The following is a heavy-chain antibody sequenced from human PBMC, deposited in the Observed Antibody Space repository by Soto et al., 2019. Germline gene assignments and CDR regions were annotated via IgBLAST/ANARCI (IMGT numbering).Heavy chain of an antibody. Sequence: SETLSLTCTVAGGSVFSSSSLWVWIRQSPGKGLEWLGQIFYTGTTYYNPSLGSRITMSVDSSKSLFSLRLSSVTAADTALYYSARLGAINELRGPWYKIEQWGRGILVTVSS. CDR3: ARLGAINELRGPWYKIEQ. CDR1: GGSVFSSSSL. V-gene: IGHV4-39*02. CDR2: IFYTGTT. D-gene: IGHD1-1*01. J-gene: IGHJ4*02.